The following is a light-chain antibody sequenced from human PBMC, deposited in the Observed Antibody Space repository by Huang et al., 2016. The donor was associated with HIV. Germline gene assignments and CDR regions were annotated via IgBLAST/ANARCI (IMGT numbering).Light chain of an antibody. CDR3: HQYTKWPSWT. V-gene: IGKV3-15*01. J-gene: IGKJ1*01. Sequence: EIVMTQSPGTLTVSPGERATLSGRASQSVSSNLAWYQQKPGQTPRLLIYGASTRATGIPGRFSGSGSGTEFTLTISSLQSEDFGVYYCHQYTKWPSWTFGQGTKVEIK. CDR2: GAS. CDR1: QSVSSN.